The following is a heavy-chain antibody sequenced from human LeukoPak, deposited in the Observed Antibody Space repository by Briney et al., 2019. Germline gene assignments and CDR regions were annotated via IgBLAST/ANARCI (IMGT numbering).Heavy chain of an antibody. J-gene: IGHJ3*02. CDR2: IYYSGST. CDR3: ARSGVLDAFDI. D-gene: IGHD2-8*01. CDR1: GGSISSYY. Sequence: SETLSLTCTVSGGSISSYYWSWIRQPPGKGLEWIGYIYYSGSTNYNPSLKSRVTISVDTSKNQFSLKLSSVTAADTAVYYCARSGVLDAFDIWGQGTMVTVSS. V-gene: IGHV4-59*12.